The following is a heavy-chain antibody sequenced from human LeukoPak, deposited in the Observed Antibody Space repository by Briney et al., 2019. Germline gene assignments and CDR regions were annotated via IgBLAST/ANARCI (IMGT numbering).Heavy chain of an antibody. CDR1: GGSISSGGYY. V-gene: IGHV4-30-2*01. CDR3: AFHMVYAMDFQH. D-gene: IGHD2-8*01. Sequence: NPSQTLSLTCTVSGGSISSGGYYWSWIRQPPGKGLEWIGYIYHSGSTYYNPSLKSRVTISVDRSKNQFSLKLSSVTAADTAVYYCAFHMVYAMDFQHWGQGTLVTVSS. J-gene: IGHJ1*01. CDR2: IYHSGST.